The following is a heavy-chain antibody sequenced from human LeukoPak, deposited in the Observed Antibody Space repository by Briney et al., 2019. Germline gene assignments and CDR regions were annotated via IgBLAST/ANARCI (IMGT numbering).Heavy chain of an antibody. Sequence: GGSLRLSCAASGFTFSSYSMNWVRQAPGKGLEWVSSISSSSSYIYYADSVKGRFTISGDNAKNSLYLQMNSLRAEDTAVYYCARDPGWNYFDYWGQGTLVTVSS. CDR2: ISSSSSYI. D-gene: IGHD5-24*01. V-gene: IGHV3-21*01. J-gene: IGHJ4*02. CDR1: GFTFSSYS. CDR3: ARDPGWNYFDY.